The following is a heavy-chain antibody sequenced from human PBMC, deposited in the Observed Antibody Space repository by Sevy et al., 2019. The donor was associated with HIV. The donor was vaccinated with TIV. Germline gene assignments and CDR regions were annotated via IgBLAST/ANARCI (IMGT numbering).Heavy chain of an antibody. CDR2: IKSKTDGGTT. Sequence: GGSLRLSCAASGFTFSNAWMSWVRQAPGKGLEWVGRIKSKTDGGTTDNAAPVKGRFTISRDDSKNTLYLQMNSLKTEDTAVYYCTTDRRGYYDSSGYLFYFDYWGQGTLVTVSS. CDR1: GFTFSNAW. CDR3: TTDRRGYYDSSGYLFYFDY. J-gene: IGHJ4*02. V-gene: IGHV3-15*01. D-gene: IGHD3-22*01.